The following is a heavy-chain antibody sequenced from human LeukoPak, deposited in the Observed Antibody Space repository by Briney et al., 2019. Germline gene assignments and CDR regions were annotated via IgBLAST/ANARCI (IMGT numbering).Heavy chain of an antibody. CDR3: ARRDDSSGYHKIFDY. CDR2: IYHSGNT. CDR1: GDSISAYT. D-gene: IGHD3-22*01. V-gene: IGHV4-38-2*02. Sequence: SETLSLTCTASGDSISAYTWSWIRQPPGKGLEWIGSIYHSGNTYYNPSLKSRVTISIDTSNNQFYLKLSSLTAADTAVYYCARRDDSSGYHKIFDYWGQGTLVTVSS. J-gene: IGHJ4*02.